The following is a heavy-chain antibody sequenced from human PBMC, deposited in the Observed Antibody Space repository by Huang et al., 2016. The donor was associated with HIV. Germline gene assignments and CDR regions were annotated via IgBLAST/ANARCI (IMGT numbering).Heavy chain of an antibody. Sequence: EMQLVQSGGGLVKPGGSLRLSCAASGFSFSSYSLTWVRQTSEQGREGVSTIRRIGSSIYYADFVKGKGRLTVSRDNAKNSLYLQIKSLRAEDTAVYYCATVGWNSDSDAFYFDYWGQGTLVTVSS. CDR1: GFSFSSYS. J-gene: IGHJ4*02. D-gene: IGHD1-7*01. CDR2: IRRIGSSI. V-gene: IGHV3-21*02. CDR3: ATVGWNSDSDAFYFDY.